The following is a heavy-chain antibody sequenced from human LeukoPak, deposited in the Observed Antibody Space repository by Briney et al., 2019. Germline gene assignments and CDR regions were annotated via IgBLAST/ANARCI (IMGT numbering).Heavy chain of an antibody. Sequence: GGSLRLSCAASGFTFSSYGMHWVRQAPGKGLEWVAVISYDGSNKYYADSVKGRFTISRDNSKNTLYLQMNSLRAEDTAVYYCAKDLPGSYDFWSGYYSGAFWGQGTLVTVSS. CDR2: ISYDGSNK. V-gene: IGHV3-30*18. J-gene: IGHJ4*02. CDR1: GFTFSSYG. CDR3: AKDLPGSYDFWSGYYSGAF. D-gene: IGHD3-3*01.